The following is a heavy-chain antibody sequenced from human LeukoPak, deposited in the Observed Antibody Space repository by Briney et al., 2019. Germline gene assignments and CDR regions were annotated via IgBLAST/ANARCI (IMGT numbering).Heavy chain of an antibody. CDR3: ARKRCSGGSCYFDY. J-gene: IGHJ4*02. D-gene: IGHD2-15*01. CDR1: GYTFTSYG. V-gene: IGHV1-18*01. Sequence: ASVKVSCKASGYTFTSYGISWVRQAPGQGLEWMGWISAYNGNTNYAQKLQGRVTMATDTSTSTAYMELRSLRSDDTAVYYCARKRCSGGSCYFDYWGQGTLVTVSS. CDR2: ISAYNGNT.